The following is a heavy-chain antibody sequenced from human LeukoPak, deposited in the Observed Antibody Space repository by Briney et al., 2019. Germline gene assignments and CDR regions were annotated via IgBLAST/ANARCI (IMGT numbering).Heavy chain of an antibody. D-gene: IGHD3-16*01. CDR1: GFTFSSYG. Sequence: PGRSLRLSCAASGFTFSSYGMHWVRQAPGKGLEWVAAILNDGSQEKYADSVKGRVTISRHNSKNTLILQIDSRRAEDTALYYCARDGGLGDNALDIWGQGTMVTVSS. CDR3: ARDGGLGDNALDI. CDR2: ILNDGSQE. J-gene: IGHJ3*02. V-gene: IGHV3-33*01.